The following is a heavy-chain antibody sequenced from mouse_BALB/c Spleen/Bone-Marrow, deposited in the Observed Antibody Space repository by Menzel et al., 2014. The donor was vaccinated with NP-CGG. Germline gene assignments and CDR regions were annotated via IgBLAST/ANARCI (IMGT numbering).Heavy chain of an antibody. CDR3: TRSRRDYAMDY. Sequence: VQLQQSGADLVKPGASVKLSCKAPGYTFTSYYMYWVKQRPGQGLEWIGEINPSNGGTNFNEKFKSKATLTVDKSSRTAYMQLSSLTSEDSAVYYCTRSRRDYAMDYWGQGTSVTVSS. V-gene: IGHV1S81*02. J-gene: IGHJ4*01. CDR1: GYTFTSYY. CDR2: INPSNGGT. D-gene: IGHD1-1*01.